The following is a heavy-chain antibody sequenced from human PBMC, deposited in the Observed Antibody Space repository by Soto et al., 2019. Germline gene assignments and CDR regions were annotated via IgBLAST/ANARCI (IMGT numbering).Heavy chain of an antibody. CDR2: IWYDGSNK. CDR1: GSTFSSYG. CDR3: ARGHSQWLVAGGLS. D-gene: IGHD6-19*01. V-gene: IGHV3-33*01. J-gene: IGHJ5*02. Sequence: QVQLVESGGGVVQPGRSLRLSCAASGSTFSSYGMHWVRQAPGKGLEWVAVIWYDGSNKYYADSVKGRFTISRDNSKNTLYLQMNSLRAEDTAVYYCARGHSQWLVAGGLSWGQGTLVTVSS.